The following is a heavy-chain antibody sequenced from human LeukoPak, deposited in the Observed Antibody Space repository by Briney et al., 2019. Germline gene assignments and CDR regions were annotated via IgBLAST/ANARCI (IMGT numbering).Heavy chain of an antibody. CDR2: ISSSSSYI. Sequence: GRSLRLSCAASGFTFSSYGMHWVRQAPGKGLEWVSSISSSSSYIYYADSVKGRFTISRDNAKNSLYLQMNSLRAEDTAVYYCARDRIGDFWSGSNYYYFDYWGQGTLVTVSS. V-gene: IGHV3-21*01. D-gene: IGHD3-3*01. CDR1: GFTFSSYG. J-gene: IGHJ4*02. CDR3: ARDRIGDFWSGSNYYYFDY.